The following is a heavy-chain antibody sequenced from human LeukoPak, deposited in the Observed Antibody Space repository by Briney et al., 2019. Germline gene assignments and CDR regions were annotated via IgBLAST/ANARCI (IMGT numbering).Heavy chain of an antibody. V-gene: IGHV3-66*01. Sequence: GGSLRLSCAASGFTVSSNYMSWVRQAPGKGLEWVSVIYSGGSTYYADSEKGRFTISRDNSKNTLYLQMNSLRAEDTAVYYCARGKMAPPDRHFDYWGQGTLVTVSS. CDR1: GFTVSSNY. D-gene: IGHD5-24*01. CDR3: ARGKMAPPDRHFDY. CDR2: IYSGGST. J-gene: IGHJ4*02.